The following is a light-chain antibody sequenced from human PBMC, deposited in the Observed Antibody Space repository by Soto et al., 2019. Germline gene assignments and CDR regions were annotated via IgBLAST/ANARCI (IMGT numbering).Light chain of an antibody. Sequence: VLTQSPVTLSLSPGERATLSCRASQSFRGLLAWYQQKPGQAPRLLIYDAYNRATGIPPRFSGSGSGTDFTLTISRLEPEDFAVYYCQQYDSSPLTFGGGTKVDIK. J-gene: IGKJ4*01. CDR3: QQYDSSPLT. CDR2: DAY. CDR1: QSFRGL. V-gene: IGKV3-20*01.